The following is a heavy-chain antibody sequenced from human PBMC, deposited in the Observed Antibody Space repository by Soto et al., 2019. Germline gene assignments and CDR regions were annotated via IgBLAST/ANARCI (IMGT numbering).Heavy chain of an antibody. V-gene: IGHV4-59*01. J-gene: IGHJ4*02. D-gene: IGHD3-22*01. Sequence: PSETLSLTCTVSGGSISSYYWSWIRQPPGKGLEWIGYIYFSGSTNYNPSLKSRVTISVDTSKNQFSLKLSSVTAADTAVYYCARDGYYYYSRGYQSVYYFDYWGQGIRVTGSS. CDR1: GGSISSYY. CDR2: IYFSGST. CDR3: ARDGYYYYSRGYQSVYYFDY.